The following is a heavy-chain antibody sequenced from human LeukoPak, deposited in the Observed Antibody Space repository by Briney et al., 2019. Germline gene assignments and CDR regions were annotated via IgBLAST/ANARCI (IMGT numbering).Heavy chain of an antibody. D-gene: IGHD6-6*01. CDR3: AKDRGYLSSSPGYCIDY. CDR1: GFTFSSYG. V-gene: IGHV3-30*02. J-gene: IGHJ4*02. Sequence: GGSLRLSCAASGFTFSSYGMHWVRQAPGKGLEWVAFIRYDGSNKYYADSVKGRFTISRDNSKNTLYLQMNSLRAEDTAVYYCAKDRGYLSSSPGYCIDYWGQGTLVTVSS. CDR2: IRYDGSNK.